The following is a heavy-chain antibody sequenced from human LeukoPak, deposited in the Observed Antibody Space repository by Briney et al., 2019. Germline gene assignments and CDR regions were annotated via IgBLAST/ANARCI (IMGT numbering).Heavy chain of an antibody. CDR1: GFTFSSYA. J-gene: IGHJ4*02. CDR3: AKDQGDYGSGSPFDY. V-gene: IGHV3-23*01. D-gene: IGHD3-10*01. Sequence: GGFLRLSCAASGFTFSSYAMSWVRQAPGKGLEWVSAISGSGGSTYYADSVKGRFTISRDNSKNTLYLQMNSLRAEDTAVYYCAKDQGDYGSGSPFDYWGQGTLVTVSS. CDR2: ISGSGGST.